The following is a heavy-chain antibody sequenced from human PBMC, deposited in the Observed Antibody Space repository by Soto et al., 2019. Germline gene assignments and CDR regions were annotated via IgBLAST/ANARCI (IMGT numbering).Heavy chain of an antibody. Sequence: GGSLRLSCGVSGFTFSSYELNWVRQAPGKGLEWVSFISSRGTSKFYADSVKGLFTTSRDNAKNSVYLQMDSLRADDTAVYYCARHIVGSRDGMDVWGQGTAVTVSS. CDR1: GFTFSSYE. CDR3: ARHIVGSRDGMDV. D-gene: IGHD5-12*01. V-gene: IGHV3-48*03. J-gene: IGHJ6*02. CDR2: ISSRGTSK.